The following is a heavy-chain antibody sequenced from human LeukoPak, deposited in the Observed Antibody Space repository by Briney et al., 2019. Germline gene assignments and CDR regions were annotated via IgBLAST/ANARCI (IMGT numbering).Heavy chain of an antibody. CDR3: AKDRYSYAFEYFDS. D-gene: IGHD5-18*01. J-gene: IGHJ4*02. CDR2: ISYDGSNK. CDR1: GFSFSNYG. V-gene: IGHV3-30*18. Sequence: GGSLRLSCAASGFSFSNYGMHWVRQAPGKGLEWVAVISYDGSNKYYADSVKGRFTISRDNSKNTLYLQMNSLRAEDTAVYYCAKDRYSYAFEYFDSWGQGTLVTVSS.